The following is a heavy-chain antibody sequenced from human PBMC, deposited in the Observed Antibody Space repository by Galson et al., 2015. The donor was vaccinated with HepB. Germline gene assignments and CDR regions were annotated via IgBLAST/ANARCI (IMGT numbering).Heavy chain of an antibody. CDR3: ARHTAPSQWLVPFDY. J-gene: IGHJ4*02. CDR1: GGSISSYY. D-gene: IGHD6-19*01. Sequence: LSLTCTVSGGSISSYYWSWIRQPPGKGLEWIGYIYYSGSTNYNPSLKSRVTISVDTSKNQFSLKLSSVTAADTAVYYCARHTAPSQWLVPFDYWGQGTLVTVSS. V-gene: IGHV4-59*08. CDR2: IYYSGST.